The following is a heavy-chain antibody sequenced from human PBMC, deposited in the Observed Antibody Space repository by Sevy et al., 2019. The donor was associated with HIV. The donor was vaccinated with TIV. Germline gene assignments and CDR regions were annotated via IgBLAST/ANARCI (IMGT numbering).Heavy chain of an antibody. V-gene: IGHV4-39*01. D-gene: IGHD6-19*01. Sequence: SETLSLTCTVSGGSISSSSYYWGWIRQPPGKGLEWIGSIYYSGSTYYNPPLKSRVTISVDTSKNQFSLKLSSVTAADTAVYYCARRSIAVAGTGGFDYWGQGTLVTVSS. J-gene: IGHJ4*02. CDR3: ARRSIAVAGTGGFDY. CDR1: GGSISSSSYY. CDR2: IYYSGST.